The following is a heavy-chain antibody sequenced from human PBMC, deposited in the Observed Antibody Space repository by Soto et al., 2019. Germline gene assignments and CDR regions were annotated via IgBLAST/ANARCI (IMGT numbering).Heavy chain of an antibody. D-gene: IGHD2-15*01. Sequence: ASVKVSCKASGYTFTSYYLHWVRQAPGQGLEWMGIINPSGGSPTYAHKFQGRVTMTRDTSTGTVYMEMSGLRSDDTAVYYCARETSGPRFDPGGQGTLVTV. CDR3: ARETSGPRFDP. J-gene: IGHJ5*02. CDR2: INPSGGSP. V-gene: IGHV1-46*01. CDR1: GYTFTSYY.